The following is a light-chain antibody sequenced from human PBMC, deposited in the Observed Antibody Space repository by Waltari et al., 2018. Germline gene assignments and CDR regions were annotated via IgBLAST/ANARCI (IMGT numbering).Light chain of an antibody. V-gene: IGKV3-11*01. CDR1: QSVSSY. J-gene: IGKJ2*01. Sequence: IVLTQSPATLSLSPGERATLSCSASQSVSSYLAWYQQKPGQAPRLLIYDASNRATGIPARFSGSGSGTDFTLTISSLEPEDFAVYYCQQRSNWPRVYTFGQGTKLEIK. CDR2: DAS. CDR3: QQRSNWPRVYT.